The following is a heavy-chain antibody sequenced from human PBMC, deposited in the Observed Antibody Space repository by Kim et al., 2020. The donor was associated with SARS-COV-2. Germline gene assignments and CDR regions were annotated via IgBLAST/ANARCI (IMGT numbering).Heavy chain of an antibody. CDR3: ARGGVAVWGWYYGMDV. CDR2: IYSGGST. CDR1: GFTVSSNY. J-gene: IGHJ6*02. V-gene: IGHV3-66*01. D-gene: IGHD6-19*01. Sequence: GGSLRLSCAASGFTVSSNYMSWVRQAPGKGLEWVSVIYSGGSTYYADSVKGRFTISRDNSKNTLYLQMNSLRAEDTAVYYCARGGVAVWGWYYGMDVWGQGTTVTVSS.